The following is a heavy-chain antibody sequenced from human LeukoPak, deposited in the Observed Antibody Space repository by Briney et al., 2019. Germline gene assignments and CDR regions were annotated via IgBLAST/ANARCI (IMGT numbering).Heavy chain of an antibody. V-gene: IGHV4-59*08. J-gene: IGHJ6*02. CDR1: GGSISSYY. CDR3: ARYFLGYCSSTSCSKDYYGMDV. D-gene: IGHD2-2*01. CDR2: IYYSGST. Sequence: KPSETLSLTCTVSGGSISSYYWSWIRQPPGRGLEWIGYIYYSGSTNYNPSLKSRVTISVDTSKNQFSLKLSSVTAADTAVYYCARYFLGYCSSTSCSKDYYGMDVWGQGTTVTVSS.